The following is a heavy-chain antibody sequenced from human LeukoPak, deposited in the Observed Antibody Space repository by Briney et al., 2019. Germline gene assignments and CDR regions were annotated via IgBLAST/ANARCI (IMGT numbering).Heavy chain of an antibody. CDR2: INHSGST. CDR3: ARDHGGNSGRDY. Sequence: PSETLSLTCAVYGGSFSGYHWSWIRQPPGKGLEWIGEINHSGSTNYNPSLKSRVTISVDTSKNQFSLKLSSVTAADTAVYYCARDHGGNSGRDYWGQGTLVTVSS. V-gene: IGHV4-34*01. D-gene: IGHD4-23*01. CDR1: GGSFSGYH. J-gene: IGHJ4*02.